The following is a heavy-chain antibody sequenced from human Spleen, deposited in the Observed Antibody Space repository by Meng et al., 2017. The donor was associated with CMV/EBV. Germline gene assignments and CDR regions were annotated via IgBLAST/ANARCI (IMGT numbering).Heavy chain of an antibody. J-gene: IGHJ4*02. V-gene: IGHV3-30*14. CDR1: RLTHFKSYT. Sequence: GESLKISCVASRLTHFKSYTMNWVRQAPGKGLEWVAILSYDGSQRYYTDSVKGRFTVSRDNSMDTMYLHMNSLRPEDTAVYYCAKTGPDGGFETFWGQGTLVTVSS. CDR2: LSYDGSQR. CDR3: AKTGPDGGFETF. D-gene: IGHD4-23*01.